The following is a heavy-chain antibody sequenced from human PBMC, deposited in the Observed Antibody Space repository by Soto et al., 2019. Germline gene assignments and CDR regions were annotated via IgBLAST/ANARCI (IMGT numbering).Heavy chain of an antibody. V-gene: IGHV4-30-2*01. J-gene: IGHJ4*02. CDR2: IYHSGST. CDR1: GGSISSGGYS. D-gene: IGHD3-10*01. Sequence: QLQLQESGSGLVKPSQTLSLTCAVSGGSISSGGYSWSWIRQPPGKGLEWIGYIYHSGSTYYNPSLKSRVAISVDRSKNQFSLNLSSVTAADTAVYYCATYYYGSGSYSYWGQGTLVTVSS. CDR3: ATYYYGSGSYSY.